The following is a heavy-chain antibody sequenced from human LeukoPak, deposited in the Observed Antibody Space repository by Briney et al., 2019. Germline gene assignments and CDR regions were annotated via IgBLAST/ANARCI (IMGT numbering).Heavy chain of an antibody. CDR2: ISNDGRNK. CDR3: AKVRRIAVAGNLVDY. J-gene: IGHJ4*02. V-gene: IGHV3-30*04. CDR1: GFAFSSYA. D-gene: IGHD6-19*01. Sequence: GGSLRLSCAASGFAFSSYAMHWVRQAPGKGLEWVALISNDGRNKYHADSVKGRFTISRDNSKNTVYLQMNSLRAEDTAVYYCAKVRRIAVAGNLVDYWGQGTLVTVSS.